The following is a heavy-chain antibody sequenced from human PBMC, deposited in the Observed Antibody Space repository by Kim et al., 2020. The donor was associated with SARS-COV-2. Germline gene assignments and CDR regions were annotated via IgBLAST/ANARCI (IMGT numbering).Heavy chain of an antibody. Sequence: SETLSLTCTVSGGSISSTTYYWVWVRQPPGKRLEWIGSISYIGGTYYHPSLKSRVTISVDTPKNHFSLNLTSVTAADTAVYYCAKRPLVSSGYYSAYWG. J-gene: IGHJ4*01. CDR1: GGSISSTTYY. CDR3: AKRPLVSSGYYSAY. D-gene: IGHD3-22*01. V-gene: IGHV4-39*02. CDR2: ISYIGGT.